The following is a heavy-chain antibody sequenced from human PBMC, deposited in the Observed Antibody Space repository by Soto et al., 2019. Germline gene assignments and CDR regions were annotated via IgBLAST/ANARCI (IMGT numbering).Heavy chain of an antibody. CDR2: ISGSGGTA. J-gene: IGHJ4*02. CDR1: GFTFSSYA. D-gene: IGHD1-1*01. Sequence: EVQLLESGGGSVQPGGSLRLSCAASGFTFSSYAMHWVRRPPGKGLEWVSSISGSGGTAYYADSVKGRFPISRDSLVNTLYLQLNSLRAEDTAVYYCAKGRGQNWKFDYWGQGTLVTVSP. V-gene: IGHV3-23*01. CDR3: AKGRGQNWKFDY.